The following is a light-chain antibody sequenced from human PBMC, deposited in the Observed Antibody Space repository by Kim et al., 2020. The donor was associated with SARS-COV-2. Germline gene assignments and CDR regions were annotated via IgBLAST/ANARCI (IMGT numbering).Light chain of an antibody. Sequence: SASVGDRVTITCQAGQDISKNLKWYQKKAGKAPKLVIYDASNLQAGVPSRFSGSGSGTHFTLTISSLQTEDIAAYYCQQYDNVPYTFGPGTKLEI. V-gene: IGKV1-33*01. J-gene: IGKJ2*01. CDR3: QQYDNVPYT. CDR1: QDISKN. CDR2: DAS.